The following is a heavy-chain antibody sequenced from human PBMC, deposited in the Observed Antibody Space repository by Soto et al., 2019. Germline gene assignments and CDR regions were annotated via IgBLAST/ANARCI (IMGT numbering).Heavy chain of an antibody. V-gene: IGHV1-46*01. Sequence: ASVKVSCKASVYTFTSYYMHWVRQAPGQGLEWMGIINPSGGSTSYAQKFQGRVTMTRDTSTSTVYMELSSLRAEDTAVYYCAREPMVRGVIESQTFDYWGQGTLVTVSS. CDR3: AREPMVRGVIESQTFDY. CDR2: INPSGGST. J-gene: IGHJ4*02. CDR1: VYTFTSYY. D-gene: IGHD3-10*01.